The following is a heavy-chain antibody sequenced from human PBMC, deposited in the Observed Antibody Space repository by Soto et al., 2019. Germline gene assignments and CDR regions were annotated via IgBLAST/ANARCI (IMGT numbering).Heavy chain of an antibody. J-gene: IGHJ6*01. CDR1: GYTFTSYG. V-gene: IGHV1-18*01. CDR3: ARVGPIAVAGTYSYYGIDV. Sequence: ASVKVSCKASGYTFTSYGISWVRQAPGQGLEWMGWISAYNGNTNYAQKLQGRVTMTTDTSTSTAYMELRSLRSDDTAVYYCARVGPIAVAGTYSYYGIDVWGQGTTVTV. D-gene: IGHD6-19*01. CDR2: ISAYNGNT.